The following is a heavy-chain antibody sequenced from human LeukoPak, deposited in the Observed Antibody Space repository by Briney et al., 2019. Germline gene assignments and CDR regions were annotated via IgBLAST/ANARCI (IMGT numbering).Heavy chain of an antibody. V-gene: IGHV3-9*01. J-gene: IGHJ2*01. CDR3: AKDFYDSSSLGYFDL. CDR2: ISWNSGSI. D-gene: IGHD3-22*01. CDR1: GFTFDDYA. Sequence: SLRLSCAASGFTFDDYAMHWVRQAPGKGLEWVSGISWNSGSIGYADSVKGRFTISRDNAKNSLYLQMNSLRAEDTALYYCAKDFYDSSSLGYFDLWGRGTLVTVSS.